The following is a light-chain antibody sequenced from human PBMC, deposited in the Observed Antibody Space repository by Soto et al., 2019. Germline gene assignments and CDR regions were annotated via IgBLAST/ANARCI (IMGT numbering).Light chain of an antibody. CDR2: DVS. CDR3: CSDAGRYTLYV. CDR1: SSDVGGYNY. V-gene: IGLV2-11*01. J-gene: IGLJ1*01. Sequence: QSALTQPRSVSGSPGQSVTISCTGTSSDVGGYNYVSWYQHHPGKAPKHMIYDVSKRPSGVPDRFSGSKSGNTASLTISGLQAEDEPDYYCCSDAGRYTLYVLGHPTKLTV.